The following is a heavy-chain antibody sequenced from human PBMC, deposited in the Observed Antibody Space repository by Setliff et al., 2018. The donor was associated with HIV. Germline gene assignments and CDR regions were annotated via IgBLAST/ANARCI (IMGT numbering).Heavy chain of an antibody. CDR2: MNPNSGNT. Sequence: ASVKVSCKASGYTFTSYDINWVRQATGQGLEWMGWMNPNSGNTGYAQKFQGRVTMTRNTSISTAYMELSSLTSEDTAVYYCERDFEGMSTIDGFEDWGQGTLVTVSS. D-gene: IGHD1-1*01. CDR1: GYTFTSYD. V-gene: IGHV1-8*02. J-gene: IGHJ5*01. CDR3: ERDFEGMSTIDGFED.